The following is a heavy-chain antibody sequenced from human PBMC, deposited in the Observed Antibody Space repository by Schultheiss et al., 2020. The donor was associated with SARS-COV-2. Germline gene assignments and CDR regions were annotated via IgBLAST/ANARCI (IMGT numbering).Heavy chain of an antibody. CDR3: AREGYSYEIDY. CDR2: ISSNGGST. V-gene: IGHV3-64*04. D-gene: IGHD5-18*01. CDR1: GFTFSSYE. Sequence: GGSLRLSCAASGFTFSSYEMNWVRQAPGKGLEYVSAISSNGGSTYYADSVKGRFTISRDNSKNTLYLQMNSLRAEDTAVYYCAREGYSYEIDYWGQGTLVTVSS. J-gene: IGHJ4*02.